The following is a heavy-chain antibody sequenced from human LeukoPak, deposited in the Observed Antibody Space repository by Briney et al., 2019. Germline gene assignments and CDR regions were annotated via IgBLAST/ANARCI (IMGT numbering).Heavy chain of an antibody. CDR3: ARDPKHYHYYYYMDV. J-gene: IGHJ6*03. Sequence: GGPLRLSCAASGFTFSDYYMSWIRQAPGKGLEWVSYISSSGSTIYYAHSVKGRFTISRDNAKNSLYLQMNSLRAEDTAVYYCARDPKHYHYYYYMDVWGKGTTVTVSS. CDR1: GFTFSDYY. V-gene: IGHV3-11*04. CDR2: ISSSGSTI.